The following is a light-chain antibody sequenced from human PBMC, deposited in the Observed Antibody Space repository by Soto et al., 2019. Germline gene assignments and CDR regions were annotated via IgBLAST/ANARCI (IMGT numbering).Light chain of an antibody. J-gene: IGKJ1*01. V-gene: IGKV1-27*01. CDR2: AAS. CDR3: QKYYTAPQT. Sequence: DIQMTQSPSSLSASVGDTVTITCRASQGIIDYLAWYQKRPGKVPKLLIYAASTLQTGVPSRFSGSGAGTDFTLTISSLPPEDVETYYCQKYYTAPQTFGQGTRVEI. CDR1: QGIIDY.